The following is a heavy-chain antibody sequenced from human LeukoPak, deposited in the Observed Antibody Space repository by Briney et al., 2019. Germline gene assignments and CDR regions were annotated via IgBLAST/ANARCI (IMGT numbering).Heavy chain of an antibody. V-gene: IGHV1-69*04. CDR1: GGTFSSYA. Sequence: SVKVSCKASGGTFSSYAISWVRQAPGQGLEWMGRIIPILGIANYAQKFQGRVTITADKSTSTAYMELSSLRSEDTAVYYCASGYVESYSRMGWGQGTLVTASS. D-gene: IGHD6-13*01. J-gene: IGHJ4*02. CDR2: IIPILGIA. CDR3: ASGYVESYSRMG.